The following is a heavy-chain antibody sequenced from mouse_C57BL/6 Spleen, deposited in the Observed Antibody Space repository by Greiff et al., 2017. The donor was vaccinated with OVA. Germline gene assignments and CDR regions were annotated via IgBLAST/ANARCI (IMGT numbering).Heavy chain of an antibody. D-gene: IGHD2-4*01. CDR1: GFTFSDYG. Sequence: EVKLQESGGGLVKPGGSLKLSCAASGFTFSDYGMHWVRQAPEKGLEWVAYISSGSSTIYYADTVKGRFTISRDNAKNTLFLQMTSLRSEDTAMYYCAIYDYDFDYWGQGTTLTVSS. J-gene: IGHJ2*01. CDR2: ISSGSSTI. V-gene: IGHV5-17*01. CDR3: AIYDYDFDY.